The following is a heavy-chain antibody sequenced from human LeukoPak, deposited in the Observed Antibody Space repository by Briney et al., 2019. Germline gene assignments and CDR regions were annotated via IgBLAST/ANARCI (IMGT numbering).Heavy chain of an antibody. CDR3: ANHTDAESYYRHFQG. J-gene: IGHJ1*01. D-gene: IGHD1-26*01. Sequence: GGSLRLSCAASGVTFKDSAMHWGRQAPGKGVERGSLISGDDNRTKYADSVKGGFTISRDNSKTSLYLQMNSLRTEDTAFYYCANHTDAESYYRHFQGWGQGTLVTVSS. CDR2: ISGDDNRT. CDR1: GVTFKDSA. V-gene: IGHV3-43*02.